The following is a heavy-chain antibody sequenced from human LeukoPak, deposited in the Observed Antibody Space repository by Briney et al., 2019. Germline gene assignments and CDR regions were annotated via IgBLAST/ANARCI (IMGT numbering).Heavy chain of an antibody. CDR3: VRDDRAMVRGVPDY. CDR2: IKEDGSDK. V-gene: IGHV3-7*03. J-gene: IGHJ4*02. Sequence: GGSLRLSCAASGFTFSSYWMDWARQAPGRGLEWVAKIKEDGSDKYYGDSGKGRFTISRDNAKNSLYLQMDSRRAEDTALYYCVRDDRAMVRGVPDYWGQGTLVTVSS. CDR1: GFTFSSYW. D-gene: IGHD3-10*01.